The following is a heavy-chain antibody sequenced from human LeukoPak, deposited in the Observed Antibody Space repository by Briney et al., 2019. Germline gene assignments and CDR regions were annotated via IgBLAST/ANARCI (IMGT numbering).Heavy chain of an antibody. Sequence: GASVKVSCNASGYTFTGSYMPWVRQAPGQGLEWMGWINPNSGGTNYAQKFQGRVTMTRDTSISTAYMELSRLRSDDTAVYHCARGPGDFGVVTYDYYYMDVWGKGTTVTVSS. D-gene: IGHD3-3*01. V-gene: IGHV1-2*02. CDR1: GYTFTGSY. CDR3: ARGPGDFGVVTYDYYYMDV. CDR2: INPNSGGT. J-gene: IGHJ6*03.